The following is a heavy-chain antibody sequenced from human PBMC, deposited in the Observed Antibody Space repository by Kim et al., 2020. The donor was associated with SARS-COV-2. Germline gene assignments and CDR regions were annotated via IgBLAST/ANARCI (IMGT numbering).Heavy chain of an antibody. CDR3: SSSTVGAYFDY. D-gene: IGHD1-26*01. V-gene: IGHV3-53*01. Sequence: TYSADSVKGRFTISRDIPKDTLYLQMNSLRAEDTAVYYCSSSTVGAYFDYWGQGSLVTVSS. CDR2: T. J-gene: IGHJ4*02.